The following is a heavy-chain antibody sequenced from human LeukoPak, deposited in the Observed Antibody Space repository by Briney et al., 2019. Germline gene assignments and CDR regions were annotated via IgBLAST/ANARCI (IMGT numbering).Heavy chain of an antibody. Sequence: GGSLRLSCSASGFXFSSYAIHWVRQAPGKGLEYVSAISRSGDSIYYADSVKGRISISRDNSKNTLYLQMSSLRAEDTAVYYCVKGTYTAAHWGQGTLVTVSS. CDR3: VKGTYTAAH. CDR1: GFXFSSYA. CDR2: ISRSGDSI. D-gene: IGHD1-14*01. J-gene: IGHJ4*02. V-gene: IGHV3-64D*06.